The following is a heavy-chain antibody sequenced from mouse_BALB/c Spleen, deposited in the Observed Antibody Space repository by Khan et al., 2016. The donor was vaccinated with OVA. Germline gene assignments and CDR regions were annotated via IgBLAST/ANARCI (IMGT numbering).Heavy chain of an antibody. V-gene: IGHV2-6-1*01. Sequence: VQLQESGPGLVAPSQSLSITCTISGFSLTSYGIHWVRQPPGKGLEWLVVIWSDGSTTYNSTLKSRLSITKDNSKSQVFLKLNSLQTDDTAMYYCARRAYYHYYALYYWGQGTWVTV. CDR1: GFSLTSYG. D-gene: IGHD2-10*01. CDR3: ARRAYYHYYALYY. J-gene: IGHJ4*01. CDR2: IWSDGST.